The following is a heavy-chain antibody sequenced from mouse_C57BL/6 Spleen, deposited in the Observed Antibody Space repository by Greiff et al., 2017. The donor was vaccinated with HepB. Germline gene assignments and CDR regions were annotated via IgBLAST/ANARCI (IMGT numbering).Heavy chain of an antibody. V-gene: IGHV1-61*01. CDR1: GYTFTSYW. D-gene: IGHD1-1*01. CDR3: AREYYGSSYDY. Sequence: VQLQQSGAELVRPGSSVKLSCKASGYTFTSYWMDWVKQRPGQGLEWIGNIYPSDSETHYNQKFKDKATLTVDKSSSTAYMQLSSLTSEDSAVYYCAREYYGSSYDYWGQGTTLTVSS. J-gene: IGHJ2*01. CDR2: IYPSDSET.